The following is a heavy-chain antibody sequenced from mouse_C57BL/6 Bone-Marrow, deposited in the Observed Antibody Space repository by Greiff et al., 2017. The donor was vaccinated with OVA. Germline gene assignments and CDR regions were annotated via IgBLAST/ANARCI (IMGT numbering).Heavy chain of an antibody. D-gene: IGHD2-4*01. CDR2: FHPYNDDT. CDR3: ARPGDYDGDWFAY. CDR1: GYTITTYS. J-gene: IGHJ3*01. Sequence: LQQSGAELVKPGASVKMSCTASGYTITTYSIEWMKQNHGKSLEWIGTFHPYNDDTKYDEKFKGKATLTVEKSSSTVYLELSRLTSDDTAVYYGARPGDYDGDWFAYWGQGTLVTVSA. V-gene: IGHV1-47*01.